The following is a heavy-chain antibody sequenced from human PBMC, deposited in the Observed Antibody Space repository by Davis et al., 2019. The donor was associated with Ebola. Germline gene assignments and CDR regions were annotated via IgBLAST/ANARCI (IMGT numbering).Heavy chain of an antibody. V-gene: IGHV3-23*01. CDR3: AKEGYYYGSGSYWVYFDY. D-gene: IGHD3-10*01. CDR2: ISGSGGST. CDR1: GFTFSSYA. Sequence: GGSLRLSCAASGFTFSSYAMSWVRQAPGKGLEWVSAISGSGGSTYYADSVKGRFTISRDNSKNTLYLQMNSLRAEDTAVYYCAKEGYYYGSGSYWVYFDYWGQGTLVTVSS. J-gene: IGHJ4*02.